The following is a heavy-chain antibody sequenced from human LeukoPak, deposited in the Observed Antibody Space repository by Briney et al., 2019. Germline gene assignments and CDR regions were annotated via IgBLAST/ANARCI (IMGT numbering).Heavy chain of an antibody. V-gene: IGHV1-69*04. J-gene: IGHJ4*02. CDR3: ARGGQEANWGSTRY. CDR2: IIPILGIA. Sequence: SVKVSCKASGYTFTGYYMHWVRQAPGQGLEWMGRIIPILGIANYAQKFQGRVTITADKSTSTAYMELSSLRSEDTAVYYCARGGQEANWGSTRYWGQGTLVTVSS. CDR1: GYTFTGYY. D-gene: IGHD7-27*01.